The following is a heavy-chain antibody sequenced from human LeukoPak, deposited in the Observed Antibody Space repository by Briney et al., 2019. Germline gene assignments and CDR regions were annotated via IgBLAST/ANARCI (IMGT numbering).Heavy chain of an antibody. CDR1: GGTFSNYA. CDR3: ARKIAAAPDAFDI. Sequence: GASVKVSRKASGGTFSNYAISWVRQAPGQGLEWMGGIIPIFGTANYAQKFQGRVTITADESTSTAYMELSSLRSEDTAVYYCARKIAAAPDAFDIWGQGTMVTVSS. J-gene: IGHJ3*02. D-gene: IGHD6-13*01. CDR2: IIPIFGTA. V-gene: IGHV1-69*13.